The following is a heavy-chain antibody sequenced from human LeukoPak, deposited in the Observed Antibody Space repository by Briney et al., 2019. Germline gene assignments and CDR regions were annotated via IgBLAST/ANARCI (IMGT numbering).Heavy chain of an antibody. CDR1: GGSISSSSYY. CDR2: IYYSGST. J-gene: IGHJ5*02. CDR3: ARRVYYDFWSGRNHNWFDP. D-gene: IGHD3-3*01. Sequence: SETLSLTCTVSGGSISSSSYYWGWIRQPPGKGLGWIGCIYYSGSTYYNPSLKSRVTISVDTSKNQFSLKLSSVTAADTAVYYCARRVYYDFWSGRNHNWFDPWGQGTLVTVSS. V-gene: IGHV4-39*01.